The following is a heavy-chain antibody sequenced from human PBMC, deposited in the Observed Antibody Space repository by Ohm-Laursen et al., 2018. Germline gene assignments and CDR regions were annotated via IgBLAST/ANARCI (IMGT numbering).Heavy chain of an antibody. CDR2: IYYSGST. CDR1: GGSISSGGYY. CDR3: ARATDFGAARHDWFDR. Sequence: SQTLSLTCTVSGGSISSGGYYWSWIRQHPGKGLEWIGYIYYSGSTYYNPSLKSLVTISVDTSRNQFSLKVSSVTAGDTALYYCARATDFGAARHDWFDRWGQGTLVTVSS. D-gene: IGHD3-3*01. V-gene: IGHV4-31*01. J-gene: IGHJ5*02.